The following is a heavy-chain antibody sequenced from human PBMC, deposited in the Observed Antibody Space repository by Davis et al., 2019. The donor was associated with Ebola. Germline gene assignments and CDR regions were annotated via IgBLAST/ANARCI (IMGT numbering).Heavy chain of an antibody. CDR3: ARRGRVSGGGYSSGWYGY. J-gene: IGHJ4*02. CDR1: GGSISSSSYY. V-gene: IGHV4-39*01. Sequence: PSETLSLTCTVSGGSISSSSYYWGWIRQPPGKGLEWIGSIYYSGSTYYNPSLKSQVTISVDTSKNQFSLKLSSVTAADTAVYYCARRGRVSGGGYSSGWYGYWGQGTPVTVSS. D-gene: IGHD6-19*01. CDR2: IYYSGST.